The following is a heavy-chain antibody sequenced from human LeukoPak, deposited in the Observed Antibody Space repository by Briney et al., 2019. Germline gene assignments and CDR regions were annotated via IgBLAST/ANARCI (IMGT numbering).Heavy chain of an antibody. CDR1: GFTFTSSA. V-gene: IGHV1-58*01. CDR3: AAVSGELLWFGELLYAATPAGAFDI. J-gene: IGHJ3*02. CDR2: IVVGSGNT. D-gene: IGHD3-10*01. Sequence: SVKVSCKASGFTFTSSAVQWVRQARGQRLEWIGWIVVGSGNTNYAQKFQERVTITRDMSTSTAYMELSSLRSEDTAVYYCAAVSGELLWFGELLYAATPAGAFDIWGHGTMVTVSS.